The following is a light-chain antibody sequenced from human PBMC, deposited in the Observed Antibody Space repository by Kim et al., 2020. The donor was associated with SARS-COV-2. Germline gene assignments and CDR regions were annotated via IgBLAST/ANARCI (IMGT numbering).Light chain of an antibody. V-gene: IGLV3-1*01. CDR2: QDN. CDR1: KLGDTY. CDR3: QAWDSSTYV. J-gene: IGLJ1*01. Sequence: SYELTQPPSVSVSPGQTASITCSGDKLGDTYACWYQQKPGQSPVLVIYQDNKRPSGIPERFSGSNSGNTATLTISGTQAMDEADYYCQAWDSSTYVFGTGTKVIVL.